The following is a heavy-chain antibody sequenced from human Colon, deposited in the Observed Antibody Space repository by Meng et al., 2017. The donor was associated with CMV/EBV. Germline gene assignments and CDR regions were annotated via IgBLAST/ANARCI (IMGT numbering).Heavy chain of an antibody. CDR3: ARVAKDSPP. D-gene: IGHD2-15*01. CDR1: GFTFDDYD. V-gene: IGHV3-9*01. Sequence: SLKISCAASGFTFDDYDMHWVRQVPGKGLEWVSGIGWNSGSIAYADSVKGRFTISRDNAKNSLYLQMNSLRAEDTALYYCARVAKDSPPWGQGTLVTVSS. J-gene: IGHJ5*02. CDR2: IGWNSGSI.